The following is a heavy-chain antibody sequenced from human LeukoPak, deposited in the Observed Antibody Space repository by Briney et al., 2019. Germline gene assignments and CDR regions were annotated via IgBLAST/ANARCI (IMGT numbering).Heavy chain of an antibody. CDR1: GGSISSYY. V-gene: IGHV4-59*01. Sequence: ASETLSLTCTVSGGSISSYYWSWIRQPPGKGLEWIGYIYYSGSTDYNPSLKSRVTISVDTSRNQFSLRLSSVTAADTAVYYCARLNQELLGLNWFDPWGQGTLVTVSS. D-gene: IGHD1-26*01. J-gene: IGHJ5*02. CDR3: ARLNQELLGLNWFDP. CDR2: IYYSGST.